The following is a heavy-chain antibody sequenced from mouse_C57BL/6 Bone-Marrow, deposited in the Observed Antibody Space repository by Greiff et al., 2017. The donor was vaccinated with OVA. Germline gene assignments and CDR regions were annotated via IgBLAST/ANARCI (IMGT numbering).Heavy chain of an antibody. V-gene: IGHV1-39*01. D-gene: IGHD2-10*01. Sequence: VQLQQSGPELVKPGASVKISCKASGYSFTDYKMNWVKQSNGKSLEWIGVINPNYGSTSYNQKFKGTATLTVDQSSSPAYMQLNSLTSEDSEVYYGARSPCYDYDEMDYWGQGTTVTGSS. CDR1: GYSFTDYK. CDR2: INPNYGST. CDR3: ARSPCYDYDEMDY. J-gene: IGHJ4*01.